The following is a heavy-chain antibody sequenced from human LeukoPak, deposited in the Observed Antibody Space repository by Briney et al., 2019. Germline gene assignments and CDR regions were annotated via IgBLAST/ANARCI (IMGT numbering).Heavy chain of an antibody. CDR3: ARAFSTIFGVVIWDY. V-gene: IGHV4-34*01. CDR1: GGSFSGYY. Sequence: SETLSLTCAVYGGSFSGYYWSWIRQPPGKGLEWIGEINHSGSTNYNPSLKSRVTISVDTSKNQFSLELSSVTAADTAVYYCARAFSTIFGVVIWDYWGQGTLVTVSS. CDR2: INHSGST. D-gene: IGHD3-3*01. J-gene: IGHJ4*02.